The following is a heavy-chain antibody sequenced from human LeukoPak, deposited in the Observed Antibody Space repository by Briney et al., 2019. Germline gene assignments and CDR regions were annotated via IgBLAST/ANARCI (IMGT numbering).Heavy chain of an antibody. CDR1: GGSISSGSYY. D-gene: IGHD2-2*01. V-gene: IGHV4-61*02. CDR3: ARAVCSSTSCLPEWFDP. J-gene: IGHJ5*02. CDR2: IYTSGST. Sequence: SETLSLTCTVSGGSISSGSYYWSWIRQPAGKGLEWIVRIYTSGSTNYNPSLKSRVTISVDTSKNQFSLKLSSVTAADTAVYYCARAVCSSTSCLPEWFDPWGQGTLVTVSS.